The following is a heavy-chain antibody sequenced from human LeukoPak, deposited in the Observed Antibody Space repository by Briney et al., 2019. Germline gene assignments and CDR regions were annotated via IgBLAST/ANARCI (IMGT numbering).Heavy chain of an antibody. CDR2: ISSSSRYI. V-gene: IGHV3-21*01. J-gene: IGHJ3*02. CDR1: GLTFSSYS. D-gene: IGHD5-12*01. Sequence: GGSLRLSCAASGLTFSSYSMNWVRQAPGKGLEWVSCISSSSRYIYYADSVKGRFTISRDNAKNSLYLQMNSLRAEDTAVYYCARDQGGYNAFDIWGQGTMVTVSS. CDR3: ARDQGGYNAFDI.